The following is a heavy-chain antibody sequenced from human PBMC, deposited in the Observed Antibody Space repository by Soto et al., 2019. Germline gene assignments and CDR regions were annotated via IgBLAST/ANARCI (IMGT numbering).Heavy chain of an antibody. Sequence: QVQLVESGGGVVQPGRSLRLSCAASGFTFSSYGMHWVRQAPGKGLEWVAVISYDGSNKYYADSVKGRFTISRDNSKNTLYLQMNSLRVEDTAVYYCAKSLGTWGEVYWGQGTLVTVSS. CDR2: ISYDGSNK. CDR1: GFTFSSYG. CDR3: AKSLGTWGEVY. J-gene: IGHJ4*02. D-gene: IGHD3-16*01. V-gene: IGHV3-30*18.